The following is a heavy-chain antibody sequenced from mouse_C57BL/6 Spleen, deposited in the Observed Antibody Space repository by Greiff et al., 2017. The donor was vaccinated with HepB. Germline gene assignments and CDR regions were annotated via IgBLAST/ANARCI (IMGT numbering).Heavy chain of an antibody. V-gene: IGHV1-81*01. CDR2: IYPRSGNT. D-gene: IGHD1-1*01. CDR3: ARQHYGSSYPFDY. J-gene: IGHJ2*01. Sequence: VKQRTGQGLEWIGEIYPRSGNTYYNEKFKGKATLTADKSSSTAYMELRSLTSEDSAVYFCARQHYGSSYPFDYWGQGTTLTVSS.